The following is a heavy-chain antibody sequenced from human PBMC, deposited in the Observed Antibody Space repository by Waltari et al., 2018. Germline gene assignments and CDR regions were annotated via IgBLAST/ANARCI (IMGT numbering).Heavy chain of an antibody. J-gene: IGHJ2*01. CDR1: GFTFDDHG. V-gene: IGHV3-9*01. CDR2: VSWNSDDI. Sequence: EMQLVESGGDLVQPGKSLRLSCVVSGFTFDDHGMHWVRQAPGKGLEGVSGVSWNSDDIAYADSVKGRFTVSRDNAKNTLYLEMNRLTVDDTGLYYCARDGGVSTTRWYLDLWGRGTLVTVSS. CDR3: ARDGGVSTTRWYLDL. D-gene: IGHD3-16*01.